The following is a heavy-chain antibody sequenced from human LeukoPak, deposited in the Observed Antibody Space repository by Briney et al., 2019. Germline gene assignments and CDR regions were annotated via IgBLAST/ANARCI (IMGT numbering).Heavy chain of an antibody. CDR3: ARVQRYWSGYYSDY. CDR1: GGSFSGYY. J-gene: IGHJ4*02. V-gene: IGHV4-34*01. Sequence: SETLSLTCAVYGGSFSGYYWSWIRQPPGKGLEWIGEINHSGSTNYNPSLKSRVTISVDTSKNQFSLKLSSVTAADTAVYYCARVQRYWSGYYSDYWGQGTLVTVSS. D-gene: IGHD3-3*01. CDR2: INHSGST.